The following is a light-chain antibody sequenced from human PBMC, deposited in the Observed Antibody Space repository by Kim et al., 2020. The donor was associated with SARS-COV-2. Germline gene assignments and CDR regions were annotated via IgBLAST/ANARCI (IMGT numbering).Light chain of an antibody. J-gene: IGLJ1*01. CDR3: CSYAGSSTYV. CDR2: EVS. CDR1: SSDVGSYNL. V-gene: IGLV2-23*02. Sequence: GQSITISCTATSSDVGSYNLVSWYQQHPGKAPKLMIYEVSKRPSGVSNRFSGSKSGNTASLTISGLQAEDEADYYCCSYAGSSTYVFGTGTKVTVL.